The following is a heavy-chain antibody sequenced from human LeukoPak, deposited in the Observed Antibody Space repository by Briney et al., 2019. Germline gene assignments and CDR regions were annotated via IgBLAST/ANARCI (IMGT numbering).Heavy chain of an antibody. Sequence: ASVKVSCKASGGTFSSYAISWVRQAPGQGNEWMGGIITIFGTANYARKFQGRVTITTDESTSTAYMELSSLRSEDTAVYYCASQASYGYAFDYWGQGTLVTVSS. V-gene: IGHV1-69*05. J-gene: IGHJ4*02. CDR1: GGTFSSYA. CDR3: ASQASYGYAFDY. CDR2: IITIFGTA. D-gene: IGHD5-18*01.